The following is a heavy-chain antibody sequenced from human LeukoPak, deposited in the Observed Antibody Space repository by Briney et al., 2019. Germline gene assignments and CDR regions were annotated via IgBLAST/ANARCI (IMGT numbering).Heavy chain of an antibody. V-gene: IGHV1-8*01. D-gene: IGHD3-10*01. CDR1: GYTFTSYD. CDR3: AGWPATYGSGSFIDY. Sequence: ASVKVSCKASGYTFTSYDINWERQATGQGLEWMGWMNPNSGNTGYAQKFQGRVTMTRNTSISTAYMELSSLRSEDTAVYYCAGWPATYGSGSFIDYWGQGTLVTVSS. CDR2: MNPNSGNT. J-gene: IGHJ4*02.